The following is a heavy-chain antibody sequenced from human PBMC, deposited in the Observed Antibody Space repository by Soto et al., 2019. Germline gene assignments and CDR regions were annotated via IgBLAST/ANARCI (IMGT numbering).Heavy chain of an antibody. D-gene: IGHD1-20*01. CDR1: GFTFSNYG. V-gene: IGHV3-23*01. J-gene: IGHJ4*02. CDR2: VTVDGAT. CDR3: ARTDRYNSRSTGWANRFDS. Sequence: EVQLLESGGALVQPAGSLRLFCAASGFTFSNYGMTWIRLAPGKGLEWVSTVTVDGATYFGNTVKGRFTMSRDISKSTVYLQMDSLRAEDTAIYYCARTDRYNSRSTGWANRFDSWGQGTLVTVSS.